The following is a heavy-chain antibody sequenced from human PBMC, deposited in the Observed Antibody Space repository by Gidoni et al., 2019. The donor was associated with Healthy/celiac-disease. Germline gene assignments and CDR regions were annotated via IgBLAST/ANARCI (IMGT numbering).Heavy chain of an antibody. CDR3: ARGTRLDYSKGYWFDP. J-gene: IGHJ5*02. V-gene: IGHV4-39*07. CDR1: GGSISSSSYY. D-gene: IGHD4-4*01. CDR2: IYYSGST. Sequence: QLQLQASGPGLVKPSETLSLTCTVSGGSISSSSYYWGWIRQPPGKGLKWIGSIYYSGSTYYNPSLKSRVTISVDTSKNQFSLKLSSVTAADTAVYYCARGTRLDYSKGYWFDPWGQGTLVTVSS.